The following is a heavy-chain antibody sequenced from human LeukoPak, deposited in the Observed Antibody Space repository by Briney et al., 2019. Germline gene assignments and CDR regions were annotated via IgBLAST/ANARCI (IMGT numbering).Heavy chain of an antibody. V-gene: IGHV3-53*01. CDR1: GFTVSSNY. Sequence: GGSLRLSCAASGFTVSSNYMSWVRQAPGKGLEWVSVIYSGGSTYYANSVKGRFTISRDNSKNTLYLQMNSLRAEDTAVYYCARDQYYYGSGSYYGAFDIWGQGTMVTVSS. CDR2: IYSGGST. J-gene: IGHJ3*02. CDR3: ARDQYYYGSGSYYGAFDI. D-gene: IGHD3-10*01.